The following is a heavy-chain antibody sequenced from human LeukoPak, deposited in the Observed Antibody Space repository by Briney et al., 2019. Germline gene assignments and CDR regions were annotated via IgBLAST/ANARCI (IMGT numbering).Heavy chain of an antibody. CDR2: IIPIFGTA. Sequence: SVKVSCKASGGTSSSYAISWVRQAPGQGLEWMGGIIPIFGTANYAQKFQGRVTITADESTSTAYMELSSLRSEDTAVYYCARSWGYSSNYYYYYMDVWGKGTTVTISS. J-gene: IGHJ6*03. CDR3: ARSWGYSSNYYYYYMDV. CDR1: GGTSSSYA. D-gene: IGHD1-26*01. V-gene: IGHV1-69*13.